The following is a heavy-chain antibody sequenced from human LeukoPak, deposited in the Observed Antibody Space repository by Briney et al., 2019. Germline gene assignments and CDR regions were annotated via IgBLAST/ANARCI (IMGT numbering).Heavy chain of an antibody. CDR1: GGTFSSYA. D-gene: IGHD1-26*01. J-gene: IGHJ4*02. V-gene: IGHV1-69*04. CDR3: ASHESVGATTPNDY. Sequence: SVKVSCKASGGTFSSYAISWVRQPPGQGLEWMGRIIPILGIANYAQKFQGRVTITADKSTSTAYMELSSLRSEDTAVYYCASHESVGATTPNDYWGQGTLVTVSS. CDR2: IIPILGIA.